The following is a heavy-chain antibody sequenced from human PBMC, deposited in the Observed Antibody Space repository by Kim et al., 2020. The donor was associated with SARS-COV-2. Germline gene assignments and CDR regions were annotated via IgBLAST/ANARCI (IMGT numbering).Heavy chain of an antibody. CDR3: ARPRRDYGSGGYYFDY. J-gene: IGHJ4*02. V-gene: IGHV5-51*01. Sequence: SFQGQVTISADKSISTAYLQWSSLKASDTAMYYCARPRRDYGSGGYYFDYWGQGTLVTVSS. D-gene: IGHD3-10*01.